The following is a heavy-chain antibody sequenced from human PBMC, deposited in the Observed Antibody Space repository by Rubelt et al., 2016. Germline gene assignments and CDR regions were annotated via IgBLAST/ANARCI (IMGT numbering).Heavy chain of an antibody. D-gene: IGHD3-10*01. Sequence: QLQLQESGPGLVKPSETLSLTCTVSGDSISSSTYYWGWIRQPPGKGLEWIGSIHYSGSTYYNPSLKGRVTIAVDTSKNQFSLKLSSVTAADTAVYYCARDHDGSDPWGQGTLVTVSS. CDR3: ARDHDGSDP. V-gene: IGHV4-39*07. CDR2: IHYSGST. J-gene: IGHJ5*02. CDR1: GDSISSSTYY.